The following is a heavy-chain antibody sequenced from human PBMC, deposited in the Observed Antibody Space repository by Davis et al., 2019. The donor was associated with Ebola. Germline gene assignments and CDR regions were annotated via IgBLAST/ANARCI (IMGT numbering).Heavy chain of an antibody. V-gene: IGHV1-8*01. D-gene: IGHD1-26*01. CDR1: GYTFTGYD. CDR2: MNPNSGNT. Sequence: ASVKVSCKASGYTFTGYDINWVRQATGQGLEWMGWMNPNSGNTGYAQKFQGRVTMTRDTSTSTVYMELSSLRSEDTAVYYCASVVGAYAPFDYWGQGTLVTVSS. J-gene: IGHJ4*02. CDR3: ASVVGAYAPFDY.